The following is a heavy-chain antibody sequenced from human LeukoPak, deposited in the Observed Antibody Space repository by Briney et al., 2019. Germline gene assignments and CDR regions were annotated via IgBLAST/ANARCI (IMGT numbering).Heavy chain of an antibody. CDR2: ISWNSGSI. CDR1: GFTFDDYA. CDR3: AKDGYSSSWYDFDY. V-gene: IGHV3-9*01. J-gene: IGHJ4*02. D-gene: IGHD6-13*01. Sequence: QPGGSLRLSCAASGFTFDDYAMHWVRQAPGKGLEWVSGISWNSGSIGYADSVKGRFTISRDNAKNSLYLQMNSLRAEDTALYYCAKDGYSSSWYDFDYWGQGTLVTVSS.